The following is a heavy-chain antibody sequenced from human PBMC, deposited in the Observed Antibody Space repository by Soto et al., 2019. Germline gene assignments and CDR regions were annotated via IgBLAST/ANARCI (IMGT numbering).Heavy chain of an antibody. Sequence: QVQLQESGPGLVKPSQTLSLTCAVSGASINNGGYYWSWVRQHPGKGLEWLGHIYHSGDTYYNPSLKSRLTISVDTSKNQFSLNLTSATAADTAVYYCARMDRGGRGLDPWGQGTLVSVSS. D-gene: IGHD2-2*03. V-gene: IGHV4-31*11. CDR2: IYHSGDT. CDR3: ARMDRGGRGLDP. J-gene: IGHJ5*02. CDR1: GASINNGGYY.